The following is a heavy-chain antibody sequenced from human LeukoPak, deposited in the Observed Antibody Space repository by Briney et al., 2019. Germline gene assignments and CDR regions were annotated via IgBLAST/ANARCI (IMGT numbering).Heavy chain of an antibody. D-gene: IGHD2-2*01. Sequence: PGGSLRLSCAASGFIFSSYEMNWVRQAPGKGLEWVSHITTSGSTIYYADSVKGRFTISRDSAKNSVYLQMNSLRAEDTAVYYCARRYCSSSICLLDYWGQGTLVTVSS. CDR1: GFIFSSYE. V-gene: IGHV3-48*03. J-gene: IGHJ4*02. CDR3: ARRYCSSSICLLDY. CDR2: ITTSGSTI.